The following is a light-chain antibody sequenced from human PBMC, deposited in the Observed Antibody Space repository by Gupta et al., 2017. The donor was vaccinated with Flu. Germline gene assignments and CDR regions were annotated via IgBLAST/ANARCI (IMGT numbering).Light chain of an antibody. CDR2: DVT. J-gene: IGLJ2*01. CDR1: SSDIGSYNY. Sequence: QSALTQPASVSGSPGQAITISCLGTSSDIGSYNYVSWYQQHPGKAPKLLIYDVTNRPSGISNRFSGSKSGDTASLTISGLQAEDEADYYCSSCTSSTTLVFGGGTKLTVL. V-gene: IGLV2-14*01. CDR3: SSCTSSTTLV.